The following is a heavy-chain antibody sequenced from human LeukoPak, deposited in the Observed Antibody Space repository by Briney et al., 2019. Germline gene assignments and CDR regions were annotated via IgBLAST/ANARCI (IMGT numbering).Heavy chain of an antibody. J-gene: IGHJ4*02. D-gene: IGHD3-16*02. CDR1: GFTFSSYA. CDR3: AKDDYVWGSYRPTGQFDY. V-gene: IGHV3-23*01. Sequence: GGSLRLSCAASGFTFSSYAMSWVRQAPGKGLEWVSAISGSGGSTYYADSVKGRFTISRDNSKNTLYLQMNSLRAEDTAVYYCAKDDYVWGSYRPTGQFDYWGQGTLVTVSS. CDR2: ISGSGGST.